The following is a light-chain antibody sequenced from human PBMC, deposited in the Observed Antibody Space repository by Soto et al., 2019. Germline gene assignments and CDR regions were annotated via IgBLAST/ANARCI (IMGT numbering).Light chain of an antibody. J-gene: IGKJ4*01. Sequence: VIRPTQATPSFSPGDGDKPSRRASQGVGGTLAWYRHKPGQAPRLLIYDTSTRATGVPARFSGSGSGAEFTLTISSLQSEDFAVYYCQPYNNWPLTLGEGTKVDIK. CDR2: DTS. CDR3: QPYNNWPLT. V-gene: IGKV3-15*01. CDR1: QGVGGT.